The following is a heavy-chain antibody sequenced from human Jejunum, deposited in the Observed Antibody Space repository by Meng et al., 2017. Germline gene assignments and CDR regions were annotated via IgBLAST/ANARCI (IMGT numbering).Heavy chain of an antibody. CDR1: GGSISGSNYY. Sequence: RQESGPGLVKASETLSLTCTVSGGSISGSNYYWGWIRQPPGKGLEWIGTIYYSGSTYYNPSLKSRVTISVDTSKNQFSLNLSSVTAADTAIYYCARVSKPYGSGLDPWGQGTLVTVSS. V-gene: IGHV4-39*07. CDR3: ARVSKPYGSGLDP. D-gene: IGHD3-10*01. J-gene: IGHJ5*02. CDR2: IYYSGST.